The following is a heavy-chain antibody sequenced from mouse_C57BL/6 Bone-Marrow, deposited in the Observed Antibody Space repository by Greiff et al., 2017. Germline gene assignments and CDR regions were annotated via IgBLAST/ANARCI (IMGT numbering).Heavy chain of an antibody. V-gene: IGHV14-4*01. CDR2: IDPENGDT. D-gene: IGHD2-3*01. CDR3: TSGGYYGAY. Sequence: EVQRVESGAELVRPGASVKLSCTASGFNIKDDYMHWVKQRPEQGLEWIGWIDPENGDTEYASKFQGKATITADTSSNTAYLQLSSLTSEDTAVYYCTSGGYYGAYWGQGTLVTVSA. CDR1: GFNIKDDY. J-gene: IGHJ3*01.